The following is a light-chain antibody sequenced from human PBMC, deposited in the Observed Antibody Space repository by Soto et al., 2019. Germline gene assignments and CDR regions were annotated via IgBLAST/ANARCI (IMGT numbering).Light chain of an antibody. CDR2: DAS. V-gene: IGKV1-33*01. J-gene: IGKJ3*01. Sequence: DIQMTQSPSSLSASVGDRVTITCQASQDISNYLNWYQQKPGKAPKLVIYDASNLQTGVPSRFSGSGSGTDFTFTISSLQPEDIATYYCQQYENLPFTFGPGTKVDIK. CDR1: QDISNY. CDR3: QQYENLPFT.